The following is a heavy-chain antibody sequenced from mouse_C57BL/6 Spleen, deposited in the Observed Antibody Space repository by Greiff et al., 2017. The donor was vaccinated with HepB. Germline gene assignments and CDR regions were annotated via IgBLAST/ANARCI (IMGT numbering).Heavy chain of an antibody. V-gene: IGHV1-15*01. Sequence: QVQLQQSGAELVRPGASVTLSCKASGYTFTDYEMHWVKQTPVHGLEWIGAIDPETGGTAYNQKFKGKAILTADKSSSTAYMELRSLTSEDSAVYYSTRWATVVAYYAMDYWGQGTSVTVSS. D-gene: IGHD1-1*01. CDR3: TRWATVVAYYAMDY. CDR1: GYTFTDYE. CDR2: IDPETGGT. J-gene: IGHJ4*01.